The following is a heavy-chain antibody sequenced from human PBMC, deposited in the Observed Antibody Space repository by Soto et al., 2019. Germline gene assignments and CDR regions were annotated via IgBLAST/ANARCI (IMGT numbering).Heavy chain of an antibody. D-gene: IGHD3-10*01. CDR1: RFTFSSYW. CDR2: IGADGSDA. CDR3: ASSGSYDIAWFDP. J-gene: IGHJ5*02. V-gene: IGHV3-74*03. Sequence: EVQLVESGGGVVQPGGSLRLSCAASRFTFSSYWMHWVRQAPGKGLVWVSRIGADGSDATYAHSVKGRFTISRDNAKNTLYLQMTSLRAEATAVYYCASSGSYDIAWFDPWGQGTLVTVSS.